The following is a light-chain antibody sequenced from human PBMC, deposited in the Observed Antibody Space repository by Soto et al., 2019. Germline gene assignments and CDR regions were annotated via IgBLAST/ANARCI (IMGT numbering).Light chain of an antibody. CDR3: QHYDGSPRT. V-gene: IGKV3-20*01. CDR1: QSVRSNY. Sequence: ETVLTQSPGTVSLYPGERATLSCTTSQSVRSNYLAWYQQKPGQAPRLVVYGVFNRATGIPDRFSGSGSGTDFTLTISGLEPEASAVYYCQHYDGSPRTFSQGTKLEI. J-gene: IGKJ2*01. CDR2: GVF.